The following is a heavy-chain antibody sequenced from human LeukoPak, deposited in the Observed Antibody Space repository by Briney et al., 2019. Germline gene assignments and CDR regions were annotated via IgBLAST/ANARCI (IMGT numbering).Heavy chain of an antibody. D-gene: IGHD6-25*01. CDR3: ARDSSGNDI. CDR1: GDSISIYF. Sequence: SETLSLTCTVSGDSISIYFRSWIRQPAGNGLEWIGRMYIRGSTNYNPSLKSRVTMSVDTSKNEFSQKLSSVTAADTAVYYCARDSSGNDIWGQGTTVTVSS. J-gene: IGHJ3*02. V-gene: IGHV4-4*07. CDR2: MYIRGST.